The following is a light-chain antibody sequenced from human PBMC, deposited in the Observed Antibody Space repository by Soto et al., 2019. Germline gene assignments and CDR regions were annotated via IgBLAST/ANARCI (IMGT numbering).Light chain of an antibody. Sequence: EIVMTQSPATLSVSPGERATLSCRAGQRVSSSLAWYQQKPGQAPRLLVYDASTRATGVPARFSGSGSGADFTLTISSLEPEDFAVYYCQQRSNWRITFGQGTRLEIK. J-gene: IGKJ5*01. CDR1: QRVSSS. V-gene: IGKV3-11*01. CDR3: QQRSNWRIT. CDR2: DAS.